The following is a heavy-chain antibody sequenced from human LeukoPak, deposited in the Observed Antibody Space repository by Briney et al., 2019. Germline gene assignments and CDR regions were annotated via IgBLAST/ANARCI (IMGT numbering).Heavy chain of an antibody. CDR1: GFIVSANY. J-gene: IGHJ4*02. V-gene: IGHV3-53*01. D-gene: IGHD4-11*01. Sequence: GGSLRLSCAASGFIVSANYMNWVRQAPGKGLGWVSVIYSGGSPFYADSVKGRFTISRDNSKNTVYLQMNSPRVEDTAVYYCARGRQCDFWGQGTLVTVSS. CDR3: ARGRQCDF. CDR2: IYSGGSP.